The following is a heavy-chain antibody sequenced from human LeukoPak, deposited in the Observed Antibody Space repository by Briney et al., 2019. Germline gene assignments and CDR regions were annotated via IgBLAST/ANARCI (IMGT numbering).Heavy chain of an antibody. D-gene: IGHD5-18*01. J-gene: IGHJ6*03. CDR2: IYTSGST. V-gene: IGHV4-4*07. Sequence: SETLSLTCSVSGGSISSYYWSWIRQPAGKGLEWIGRIYTSGSTNCNPSLKSRVTMSVDTSKNQFSLKLSSVTAADTAVYYCARTTEGGYTYDYFYYYYMDVWGKGTTVTISS. CDR1: GGSISSYY. CDR3: ARTTEGGYTYDYFYYYYMDV.